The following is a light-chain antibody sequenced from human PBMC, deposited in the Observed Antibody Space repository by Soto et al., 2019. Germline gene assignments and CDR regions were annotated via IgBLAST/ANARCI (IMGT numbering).Light chain of an antibody. CDR1: QSVSSSY. J-gene: IGKJ1*01. CDR2: GAS. V-gene: IGKV3-20*01. CDR3: QQYGSSGT. Sequence: EIVLTQSPVTLSLSPACRSTLSFMASQSVSSSYLAWYQKKPGQATRLLIYGASNRATGIPDRFSGSGSGTDFTLTISRLEPEDFAVYYCQQYGSSGTFGQGTKVDIK.